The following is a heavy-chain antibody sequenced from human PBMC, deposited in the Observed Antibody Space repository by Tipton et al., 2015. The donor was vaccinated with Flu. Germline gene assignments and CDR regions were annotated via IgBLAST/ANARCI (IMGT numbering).Heavy chain of an antibody. V-gene: IGHV4-61*02. J-gene: IGHJ4*02. CDR3: ARESPGEGLFIVGATQGKFDY. D-gene: IGHD1-26*01. CDR2: IYTSGST. CDR1: GGSISSGSYY. Sequence: TLSLTCTVSGGSISSGSYYWSWIRQPAGKGLEWIGRIYTSGSTNYNPSLKSRVTISVDTSKNQFSLKLSSVTAADTAVYYCARESPGEGLFIVGATQGKFDYWGQGTLVTVSS.